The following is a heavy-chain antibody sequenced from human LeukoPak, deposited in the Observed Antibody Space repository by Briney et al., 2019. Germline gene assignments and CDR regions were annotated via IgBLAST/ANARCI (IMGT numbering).Heavy chain of an antibody. D-gene: IGHD3-3*02. CDR3: ARLSHVGSGNRPDY. CDR1: GGSLVSYY. V-gene: IGHV4-59*08. J-gene: IGHJ4*02. CDR2: VYYGGHS. Sequence: SETLSLTCTVSGGSLVSYYWIWIRQPPGKGLEWIGYVYYGGHSNYNPSLTSRVTISVDTSRNQFSLQMTSVTAADTAVYYCARLSHVGSGNRPDYWGQGTLVTVSS.